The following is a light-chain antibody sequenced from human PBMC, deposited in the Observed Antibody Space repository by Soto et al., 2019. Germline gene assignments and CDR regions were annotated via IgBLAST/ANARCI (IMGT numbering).Light chain of an antibody. J-gene: IGLJ2*01. CDR3: QAWDSSTVV. CDR2: QDS. Sequence: SYELPQPPSVSVSPGQTASITCSGDKLGDKYACWYQQKPGQSPVLVIYQDSKRPSGIPERFSGSNSGNTATLTIGGTQAMDEADYYCQAWDSSTVVFGGGTKVTVL. CDR1: KLGDKY. V-gene: IGLV3-1*01.